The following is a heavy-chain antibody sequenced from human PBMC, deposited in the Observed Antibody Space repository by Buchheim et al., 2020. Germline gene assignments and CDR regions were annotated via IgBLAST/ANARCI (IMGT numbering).Heavy chain of an antibody. D-gene: IGHD2-21*02. CDR2: INSDGSST. CDR1: GFTFSSYW. CDR3: ARFEREYCGGDCYYYYYGMDV. J-gene: IGHJ6*02. V-gene: IGHV3-74*01. Sequence: EVQLVESGGGLVQPGGSLRLSCAASGFTFSSYWMHWVRQAPGKGLVWVSRINSDGSSTSYADSVKGRFTISRDNAKNTLYLQMNSLRAEDTAVYYCARFEREYCGGDCYYYYYGMDVWGQGTT.